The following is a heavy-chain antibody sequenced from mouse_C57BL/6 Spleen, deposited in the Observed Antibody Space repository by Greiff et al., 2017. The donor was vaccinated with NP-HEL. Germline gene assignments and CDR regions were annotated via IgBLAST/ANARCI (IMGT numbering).Heavy chain of an antibody. Sequence: EVKLVESGGGLVKPGGSLKLSCAASGFTFSDYGMHWVRQAPEKGLEWVASISSGSSTIYYADTVKGRFPISRDNAKNTLFLQMTSLRAEDTAMYYCARSDYGFDYWGQGTTLTVSS. D-gene: IGHD2-4*01. CDR2: ISSGSSTI. V-gene: IGHV5-17*01. CDR3: ARSDYGFDY. J-gene: IGHJ2*01. CDR1: GFTFSDYG.